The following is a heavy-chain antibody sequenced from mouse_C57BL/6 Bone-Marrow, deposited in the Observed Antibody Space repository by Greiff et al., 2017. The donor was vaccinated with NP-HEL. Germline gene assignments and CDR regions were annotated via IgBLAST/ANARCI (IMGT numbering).Heavy chain of an antibody. J-gene: IGHJ4*01. CDR2: IYPRSGNT. Sequence: VQLQQSGAELARPGASVKLSCKASGYTFTSYGISWVKQRTGQGLEWIGEIYPRSGNTYYNEKFKGKATLTADKSSSTAYMELRSLTSEDSAVYFCASSSIYYDYPYAMDYWGQGTSVTVSS. D-gene: IGHD2-4*01. CDR1: GYTFTSYG. CDR3: ASSSIYYDYPYAMDY. V-gene: IGHV1-81*01.